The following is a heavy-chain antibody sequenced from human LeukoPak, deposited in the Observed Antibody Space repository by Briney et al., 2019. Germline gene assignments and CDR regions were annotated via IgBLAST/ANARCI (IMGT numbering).Heavy chain of an antibody. Sequence: ASVKVSCRASGYTFTSYAMHWVRQAPGQRLEWMGWINAGNGNTKYSQKFQGRVTITRVTSASTAYMELSSLRSEDTAVYYCARDLFGQQLVPFDYWGQGTLVTVSS. CDR1: GYTFTSYA. J-gene: IGHJ4*02. V-gene: IGHV1-3*01. D-gene: IGHD6-13*01. CDR2: INAGNGNT. CDR3: ARDLFGQQLVPFDY.